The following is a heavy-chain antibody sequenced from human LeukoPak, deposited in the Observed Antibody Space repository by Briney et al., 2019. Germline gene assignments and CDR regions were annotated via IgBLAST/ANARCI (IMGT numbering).Heavy chain of an antibody. J-gene: IGHJ4*02. CDR1: GGSISSSSYY. V-gene: IGHV4-39*01. CDR2: IYYSGST. Sequence: SETLSLTCTVSGGSISSSSYYCGWLRQPPGKGLQLIVSIYYSGSTYYNPSLKSRVTICVDTSKNQFSLKLSSVTAADTAVYYCARHLGYCSGGSCLYYFDYWGQGTLVTVSS. CDR3: ARHLGYCSGGSCLYYFDY. D-gene: IGHD2-15*01.